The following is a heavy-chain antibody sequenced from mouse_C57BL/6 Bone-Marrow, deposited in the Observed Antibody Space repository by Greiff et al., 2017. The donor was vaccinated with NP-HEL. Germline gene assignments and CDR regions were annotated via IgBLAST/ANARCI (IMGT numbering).Heavy chain of an antibody. J-gene: IGHJ2*01. CDR3: PREVGSTPFDY. CDR2: IYPGSGNT. CDR1: GYTFTDYY. Sequence: VMLVESGAELVRPGASVKLSCKASGYTFTDYYINWVKQRPGQGLEWIARIYPGSGNTYYNEKFKGKATLTAEKSSSTAYMQLSSLTSEDSAVYFCPREVGSTPFDYWGQGTTLTVSS. V-gene: IGHV1-76*01. D-gene: IGHD1-1*01.